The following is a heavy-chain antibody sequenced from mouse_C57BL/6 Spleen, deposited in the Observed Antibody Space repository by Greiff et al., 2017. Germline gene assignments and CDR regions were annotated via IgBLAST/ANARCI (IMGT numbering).Heavy chain of an antibody. Sequence: QVQLQQPGAELVKPGASVKLSCQASGYTFTSYWMHWVKQRPGQGLEWIGMIHPTSGSHNYDEKFKSKATLTVYKSSSTDYMQLSSLTSEDSAVYYCARFYYDYDPGAMDYWGQGTSVTVSS. D-gene: IGHD2-4*01. CDR2: IHPTSGSH. V-gene: IGHV1-64*01. CDR3: ARFYYDYDPGAMDY. J-gene: IGHJ4*01. CDR1: GYTFTSYW.